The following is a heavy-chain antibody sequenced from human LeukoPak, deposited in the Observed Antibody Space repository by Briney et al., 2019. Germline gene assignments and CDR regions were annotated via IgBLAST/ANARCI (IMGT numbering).Heavy chain of an antibody. J-gene: IGHJ4*02. Sequence: GGSLRLSCAASGFTFSSYWMNWVRQAPGKGLEWVANIKQDGSETYYLDSVKGRFTISRDNAKNSLYLHMNSLRAEDTAVYSCAKGYYGSGSYGWFDYWGQGTLVTVSS. CDR1: GFTFSSYW. V-gene: IGHV3-7*03. CDR2: IKQDGSET. CDR3: AKGYYGSGSYGWFDY. D-gene: IGHD3-10*01.